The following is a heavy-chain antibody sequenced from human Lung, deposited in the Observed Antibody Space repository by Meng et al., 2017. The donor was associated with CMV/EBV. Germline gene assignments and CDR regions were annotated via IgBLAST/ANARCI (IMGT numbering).Heavy chain of an antibody. Sequence: GESLKISCVGSGFNFNNYWMNWVRQAPGKGLEWVANINEDGSETYYLDSVKGRFTISRDNAKNSLFLQMNSLRADDTAVCYCARDPRGDGGVTFDYWGQGIXVTVSS. CDR1: GFNFNNYW. J-gene: IGHJ4*02. CDR2: INEDGSET. V-gene: IGHV3-7*01. D-gene: IGHD5-24*01. CDR3: ARDPRGDGGVTFDY.